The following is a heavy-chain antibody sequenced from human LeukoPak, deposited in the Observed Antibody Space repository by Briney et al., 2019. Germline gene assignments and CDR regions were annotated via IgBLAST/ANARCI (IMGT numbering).Heavy chain of an antibody. J-gene: IGHJ4*02. CDR2: IKQDGSEK. D-gene: IGHD2-21*01. CDR1: GFTFSSYW. V-gene: IGHV3-7*01. Sequence: PGGSLRLSCAASGFTFSSYWMSWVRQAPGKGLEWVANIKQDGSEKYYVDSVKGRFTISRDNAKNSLYLQMNSLRAEDTAVYYCARVAYRRGVTNYYFDHWGQGTLVTVSS. CDR3: ARVAYRRGVTNYYFDH.